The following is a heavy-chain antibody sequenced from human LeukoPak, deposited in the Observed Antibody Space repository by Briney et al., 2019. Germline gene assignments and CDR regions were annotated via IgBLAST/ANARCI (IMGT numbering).Heavy chain of an antibody. CDR3: ARVRYCSSGSCYAFLDY. J-gene: IGHJ4*02. V-gene: IGHV3-33*01. CDR2: IWYDGSNK. D-gene: IGHD2-15*01. CDR1: GFTFNTYG. Sequence: PGRSLRLSCAASGFTFNTYGMHWVRQAPGKGLEWVAVIWYDGSNKYYADSVKGRFTISRDNSQNTLYLQMNSLRAEDTAVYYCARVRYCSSGSCYAFLDYWGQGTLVTVSP.